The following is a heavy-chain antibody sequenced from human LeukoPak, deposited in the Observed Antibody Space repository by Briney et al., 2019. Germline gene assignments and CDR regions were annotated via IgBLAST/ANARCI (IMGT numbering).Heavy chain of an antibody. Sequence: ASVKVSCKASGGTFSSYAISWVRQAPGQGLAWMGRIIPILGIANYAQKFQGRVTITADKSTSTAYMELSSLRSEDTAVYYCARDTSYCSGGSCSSDFDYWGQGTLVTVSS. CDR1: GGTFSSYA. CDR3: ARDTSYCSGGSCSSDFDY. D-gene: IGHD2-15*01. CDR2: IIPILGIA. V-gene: IGHV1-69*04. J-gene: IGHJ4*02.